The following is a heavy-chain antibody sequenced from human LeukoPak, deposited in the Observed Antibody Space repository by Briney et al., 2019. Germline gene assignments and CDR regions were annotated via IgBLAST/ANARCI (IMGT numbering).Heavy chain of an antibody. CDR1: GYTFTGYY. V-gene: IGHV1-2*02. J-gene: IGHJ6*03. D-gene: IGHD5-12*01. CDR3: ARDRLGATIAYYYMDV. CDR2: INPNSGGT. Sequence: APVKVSCKASGYTFTGYYMHWVRQAPGQGLEWMGWINPNSGGTNYAQKFQGRVTMTRDTSISTAYMELSRLRSDDTAVYYCARDRLGATIAYYYMDVWGKGTTVTVSS.